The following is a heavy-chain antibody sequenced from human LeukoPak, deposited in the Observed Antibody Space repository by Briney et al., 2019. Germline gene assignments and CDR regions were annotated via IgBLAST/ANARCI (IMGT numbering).Heavy chain of an antibody. D-gene: IGHD6-13*01. CDR1: GGSISSGDYY. J-gene: IGHJ4*02. V-gene: IGHV4-61*02. CDR2: IYTSGST. CDR3: ARDGDSSSWYDY. Sequence: PSETLSLTCTVSGGSISSGDYYWSWIRQPAGKGLEWIGRIYTSGSTNYNPSLKSRVTMSVDTSKNQFSLKLSSVTAADTAVYYCARDGDSSSWYDYWGQGTLVTVSS.